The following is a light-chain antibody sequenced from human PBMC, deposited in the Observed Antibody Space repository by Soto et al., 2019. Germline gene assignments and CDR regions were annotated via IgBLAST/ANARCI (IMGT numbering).Light chain of an antibody. J-gene: IGKJ5*01. V-gene: IGKV3-11*01. CDR2: DVS. Sequence: EIVLTQSPATLSLSPGERATLSCRASQSISSYLAWHQQKPGQAPRLLIYDVSNRATDVPTRFSGSGSGTDFTLTISTLEPEDFAIYYCQQRSNWPITFGQGTRLEIK. CDR3: QQRSNWPIT. CDR1: QSISSY.